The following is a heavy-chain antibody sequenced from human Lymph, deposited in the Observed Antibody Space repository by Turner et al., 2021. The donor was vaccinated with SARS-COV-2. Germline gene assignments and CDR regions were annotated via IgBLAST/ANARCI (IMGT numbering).Heavy chain of an antibody. CDR3: ARGFDY. CDR2: IYYSGGT. CDR1: GASISNYY. J-gene: IGHJ4*02. V-gene: IGHV4-59*01. Sequence: QVQLQESGPGLGKPSETLSLTCTVSGASISNYYWSWIRQPPGKGLEWIGYIYYSGGTNYNPSLKSRVTISVDTSKNQFSLKLSSVTAADTAVYYCARGFDYWGQGTLVTVSS.